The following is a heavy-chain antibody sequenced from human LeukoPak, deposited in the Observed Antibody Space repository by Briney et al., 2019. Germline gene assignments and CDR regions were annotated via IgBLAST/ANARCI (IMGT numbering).Heavy chain of an antibody. D-gene: IGHD6-6*01. CDR3: ARELYSSSSEGSWGY. Sequence: ASVKVSCKASGYTFTGYYMHWVRQAPGQGLEWMGWINPNSGGTNYAQKFQGRVTMTRDTSISTAYMELSRLRSDDTAVYYCARELYSSSSEGSWGYWGQGTLVTVSS. CDR1: GYTFTGYY. V-gene: IGHV1-2*02. J-gene: IGHJ4*02. CDR2: INPNSGGT.